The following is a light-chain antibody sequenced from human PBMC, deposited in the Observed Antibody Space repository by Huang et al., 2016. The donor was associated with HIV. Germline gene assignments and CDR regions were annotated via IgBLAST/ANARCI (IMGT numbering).Light chain of an antibody. CDR3: QQYNNWPGT. J-gene: IGKJ1*01. CDR1: QSVSSN. CDR2: GAS. Sequence: EIVMTQSPATLSVSPGERATLSCRASQSVSSNLAWYQQKPGQAPRLLIDGASNRATGIPARFSGSGSGTEFTLTISSLQSEDFAVYYCQQYNNWPGTFGQGTKVEIK. V-gene: IGKV3-15*01.